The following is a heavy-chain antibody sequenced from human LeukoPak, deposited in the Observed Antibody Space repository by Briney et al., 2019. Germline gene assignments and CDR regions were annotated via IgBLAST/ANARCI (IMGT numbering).Heavy chain of an antibody. V-gene: IGHV1-69*13. CDR2: IIPIFGTA. Sequence: ASVKVSCKASGGTFSSYAISWVRQAPGQGLEWMGGIIPIFGTANYAQKFQGRVTITADESTSTAYMELSSLRSEDTAVYYCARMTAFVDTAMEKTKYYFDYWGQGTLVTVSS. CDR1: GGTFSSYA. D-gene: IGHD5-18*01. J-gene: IGHJ4*02. CDR3: ARMTAFVDTAMEKTKYYFDY.